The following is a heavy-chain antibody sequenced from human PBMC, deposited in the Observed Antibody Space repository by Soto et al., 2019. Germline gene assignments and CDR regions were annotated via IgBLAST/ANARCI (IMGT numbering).Heavy chain of an antibody. V-gene: IGHV3-21*06. Sequence: AGGSLRLSCATSGFTFSSYTMNWVRQAPGKGLEWVSSISPSSGHIYYADSVKGRFTISRDNAKNSLFLQMNSLRGEDTAVYYCSGCSGGACHKNYGMDVWGQGTTVTVSS. J-gene: IGHJ6*02. CDR3: SGCSGGACHKNYGMDV. CDR1: GFTFSSYT. D-gene: IGHD2-15*01. CDR2: ISPSSGHI.